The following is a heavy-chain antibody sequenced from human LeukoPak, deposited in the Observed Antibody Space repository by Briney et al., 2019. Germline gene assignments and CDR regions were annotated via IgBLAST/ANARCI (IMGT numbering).Heavy chain of an antibody. V-gene: IGHV3-30*18. Sequence: TGRSLRLSCAASGFTFRSYDMQWVCQAPGKGLEWMAVISYDGSNKYYADSVKGRFTISRDNSKNTLYLQMNSLRAEDTAVYYCAKDHYSSGWSNDAFDIWGQGTMVTVSS. CDR1: GFTFRSYD. J-gene: IGHJ3*02. CDR3: AKDHYSSGWSNDAFDI. D-gene: IGHD6-13*01. CDR2: ISYDGSNK.